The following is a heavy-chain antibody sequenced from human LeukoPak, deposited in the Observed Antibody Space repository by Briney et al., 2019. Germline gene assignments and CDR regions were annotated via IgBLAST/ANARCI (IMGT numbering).Heavy chain of an antibody. CDR3: ARGHNYYGSGSYLSY. J-gene: IGHJ4*02. CDR1: GGSFSGYY. D-gene: IGHD3-10*01. V-gene: IGHV4-34*01. CDR2: INHSGST. Sequence: PSETLSLTCAVYGGSFSGYYWSWIRQPPGKGLEWIGEINHSGSTSYNPSLKSRVTISVDTSKNQFSLKLSSVTAADTAVYYCARGHNYYGSGSYLSYWGQGTLVTVSS.